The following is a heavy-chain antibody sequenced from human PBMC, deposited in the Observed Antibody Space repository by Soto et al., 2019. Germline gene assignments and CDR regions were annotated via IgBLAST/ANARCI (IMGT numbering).Heavy chain of an antibody. CDR3: AKGGAAYGLLTHDY. V-gene: IGHV3-23*01. CDR1: GFTFRDYA. Sequence: EVKLLESGGGLEQPGGSLRLSCAASGFTFRDYAMSWVRQAPGKGLEWVTTITGSSSNLYYSDSVKGRFAISRDNSKNTLYLQMASLTAEDTAVYYCAKGGAAYGLLTHDYWGQGTLVTVSS. D-gene: IGHD3-9*01. CDR2: ITGSSSNL. J-gene: IGHJ4*02.